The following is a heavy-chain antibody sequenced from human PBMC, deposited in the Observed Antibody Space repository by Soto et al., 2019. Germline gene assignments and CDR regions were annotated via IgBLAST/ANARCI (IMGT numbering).Heavy chain of an antibody. V-gene: IGHV3-7*03. CDR3: VRDGVMGSY. Sequence: GGSLRLSXAASGFTFTDYWMSWVRQAPGKGLEWVANIRQDGIERNYVVSVKGRFTIYRDNAKNSVFLEMHSLRSEDTAIYYCVRDGVMGSYWGQGTLVTVS. CDR1: GFTFTDYW. CDR2: IRQDGIER. J-gene: IGHJ4*02. D-gene: IGHD2-21*01.